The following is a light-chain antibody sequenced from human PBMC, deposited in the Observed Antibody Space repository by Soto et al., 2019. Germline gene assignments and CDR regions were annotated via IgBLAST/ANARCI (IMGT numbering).Light chain of an antibody. CDR3: QQRSSWPLLT. CDR1: QSVSNY. CDR2: DAS. Sequence: EIVLTQSPATLSLSPGERATLSCRAIQSVSNYLDWFQQKPGQAPRLLIYDASNRATGIPARFSGSGSGTDFTLTISSLEPEDFAVYYCQQRSSWPLLTFGGGTKVEI. V-gene: IGKV3-11*01. J-gene: IGKJ4*01.